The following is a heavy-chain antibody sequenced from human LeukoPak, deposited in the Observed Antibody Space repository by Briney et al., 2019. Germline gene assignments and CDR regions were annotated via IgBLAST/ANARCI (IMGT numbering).Heavy chain of an antibody. V-gene: IGHV3-48*02. CDR3: GRGVSTIDS. J-gene: IGHJ4*02. Sequence: LPGGCLRLSCAASGFIFSNYRMNWVRQAPGKGLEWVSYISSSSSAIYYADSVKGRFTISRDNAKNSLYLQMNSLRDEDTAVYYCGRGVSTIDSWGRGTLVTVSS. CDR2: ISSSSSAI. CDR1: GFIFSNYR. D-gene: IGHD2-2*01.